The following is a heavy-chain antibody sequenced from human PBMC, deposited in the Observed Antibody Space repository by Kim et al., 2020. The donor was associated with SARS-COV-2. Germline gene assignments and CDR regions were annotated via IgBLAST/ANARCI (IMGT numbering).Heavy chain of an antibody. D-gene: IGHD6-13*01. V-gene: IGHV3-30*18. CDR3: AKDFNDEYSSSWYHRLQH. CDR1: GFTFSSYG. Sequence: GGSLRLSCAASGFTFSSYGMHWVRQAPGKGLEWVAVISYDGSNKYYADSVKGRFTISRDNSKNTLYLQMNSLRAEDTAVYYCAKDFNDEYSSSWYHRLQHWGQGTLVTVSS. CDR2: ISYDGSNK. J-gene: IGHJ1*01.